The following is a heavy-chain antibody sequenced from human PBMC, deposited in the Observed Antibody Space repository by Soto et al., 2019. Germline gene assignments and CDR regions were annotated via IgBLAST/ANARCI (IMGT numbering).Heavy chain of an antibody. CDR1: GYSFSSYW. CDR3: ASQSYDKNVFDI. CDR2: IYPGDSET. Sequence: GESLKISCKGSGYSFSSYWIGWMRQMPGKGLEWMGIIYPGDSETRYSPSFQGQVTISADKSISTAYLQWSSLKASDTAMYYCASQSYDKNVFDIWGQGTMVTVSS. D-gene: IGHD3-10*01. V-gene: IGHV5-51*01. J-gene: IGHJ3*02.